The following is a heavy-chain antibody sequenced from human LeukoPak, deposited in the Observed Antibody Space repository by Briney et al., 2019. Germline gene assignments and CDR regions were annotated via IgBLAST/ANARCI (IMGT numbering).Heavy chain of an antibody. D-gene: IGHD5-18*01. Sequence: PSETLSLTCTVSGGSISTYYWSWIRQPPGKGLEWIGYIYYSGSTHYHPSLKSRVTISIATSKNQFSLKLTSVTAADTAVYYCARDAGGYNYGYYFDYWGQGTLVTVSS. V-gene: IGHV4-59*13. CDR1: GGSISTYY. CDR2: IYYSGST. CDR3: ARDAGGYNYGYYFDY. J-gene: IGHJ4*02.